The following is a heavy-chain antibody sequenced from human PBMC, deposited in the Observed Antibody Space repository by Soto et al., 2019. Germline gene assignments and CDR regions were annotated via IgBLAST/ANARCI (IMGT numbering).Heavy chain of an antibody. V-gene: IGHV4-61*01. CDR1: GGSLSSGNYY. CDR3: ARDPDYGSYFDY. J-gene: IGHJ4*02. D-gene: IGHD3-10*01. Sequence: PSETLSLTCTVSGGSLSSGNYYWSWIRQPPGKRLEWFGYIYYSGRTNHNPSLKGRVTMSVDTSKNQFSLKLSSVTAADTAVYYCARDPDYGSYFDYWGQGTLVTVSS. CDR2: IYYSGRT.